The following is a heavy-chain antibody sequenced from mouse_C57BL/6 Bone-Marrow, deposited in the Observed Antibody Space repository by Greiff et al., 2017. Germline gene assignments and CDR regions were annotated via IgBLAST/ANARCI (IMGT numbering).Heavy chain of an antibody. CDR2: IYPRSGNT. D-gene: IGHD1-1*01. Sequence: VQLQQSGAELARPGASVKLSCMASGFTFTSYGISWVKQSTGQGLAWIGEIYPRSGNTYSNEKVKGKATLTADKSSSTAYMELRSLASEDAADYFCASTEASDWGQGTSVTVSS. CDR3: ASTEASD. V-gene: IGHV1-81*01. CDR1: GFTFTSYG. J-gene: IGHJ4*01.